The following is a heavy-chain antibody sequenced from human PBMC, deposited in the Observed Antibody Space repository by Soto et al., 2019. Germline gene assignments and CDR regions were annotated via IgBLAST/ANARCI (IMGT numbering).Heavy chain of an antibody. V-gene: IGHV3-30*18. CDR1: GFTFSSYG. CDR2: ISYDGSNK. J-gene: IGHJ4*02. CDR3: AKGGSSSWSFDY. Sequence: PGGSLRLSCAASGFTFSSYGMHWVRQAPGKGLEWVAVISYDGSNKYYADSVKGRFTISRDNSKNTLYLQMNSLRAEDTALYYCAKGGSSSWSFDYWGQGTLVTVSS. D-gene: IGHD6-13*01.